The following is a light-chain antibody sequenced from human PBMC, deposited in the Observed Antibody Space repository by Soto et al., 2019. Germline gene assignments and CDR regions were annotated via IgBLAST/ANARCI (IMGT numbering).Light chain of an antibody. CDR3: SSYTSSTTLV. J-gene: IGLJ3*02. Sequence: QSALTQPASVSGSPGQSITISCTGTSSDVGRYNYVSWHQQHPGKAPKVLIFEVSNRPSGVSNRFSGSKSGNTASLTISGLQDEDEADYYCSSYTSSTTLVFGGGTKVTVL. CDR2: EVS. V-gene: IGLV2-14*01. CDR1: SSDVGRYNY.